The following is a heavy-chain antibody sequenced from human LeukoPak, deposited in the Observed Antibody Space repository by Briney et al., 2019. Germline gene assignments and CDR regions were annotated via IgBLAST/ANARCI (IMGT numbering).Heavy chain of an antibody. CDR1: GFSISRYS. J-gene: IGHJ4*02. D-gene: IGHD5-12*01. V-gene: IGHV3-64D*06. CDR2: IGPNGDGA. CDR3: VHDLRDSAHEFN. Sequence: GGSLRLSCSASGFSISRYSMHWVRQAPGKGLEYVSAIGPNGDGAYYADSVKNRFTISRDNSKNTLYLQMSSLRPEDTAVYYCVHDLRDSAHEFNWGQGTLVTVSS.